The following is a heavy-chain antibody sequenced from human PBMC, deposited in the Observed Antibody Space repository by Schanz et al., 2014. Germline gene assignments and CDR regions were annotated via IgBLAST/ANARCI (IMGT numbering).Heavy chain of an antibody. CDR2: ISGSGGDT. CDR3: ARGRRGDCRRTSCTYYFDY. D-gene: IGHD2-2*01. Sequence: EVQLLESGGALEQPGGSLRLSCAASGITFSDCAMSWVRQAPGKGLEWVSTISGSGGDTYYADSVKGRFTISRENGKNSLYLQMNSLRAGDTAVYYCARGRRGDCRRTSCTYYFDYWGQGTLVTVSS. V-gene: IGHV3-23*01. J-gene: IGHJ4*02. CDR1: GITFSDCA.